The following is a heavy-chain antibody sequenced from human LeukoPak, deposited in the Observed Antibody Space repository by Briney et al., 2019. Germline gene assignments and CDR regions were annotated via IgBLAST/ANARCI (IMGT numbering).Heavy chain of an antibody. J-gene: IGHJ4*02. CDR1: GFTFSSYS. CDR2: ISSSSSYI. D-gene: IGHD2-15*01. V-gene: IGHV3-21*01. CDR3: ARDCSGGSCYPRQYYFDY. Sequence: PGGSLRLSCAASGFTFSSYSMNWVRQAPGKGLEWVSSISSSSSYIYYADSVKGRLTISRDNAKNSLYLQMNSLRAEDTAVYYCARDCSGGSCYPRQYYFDYWGQGTLVTVSS.